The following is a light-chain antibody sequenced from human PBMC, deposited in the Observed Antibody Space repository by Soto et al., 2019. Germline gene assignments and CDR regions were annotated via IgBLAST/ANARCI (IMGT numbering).Light chain of an antibody. V-gene: IGKV3-11*01. CDR2: DAS. Sequence: EIVLTQSPATLSLSPGERATLSCRASQSVSSYLAWYQQKPGQAPRLLIHDASNRATGVPARLRESGSGADFPLTLSSLGPEDFGVYYCQQRSNWPTTFGQGTKVDIK. J-gene: IGKJ1*01. CDR3: QQRSNWPTT. CDR1: QSVSSY.